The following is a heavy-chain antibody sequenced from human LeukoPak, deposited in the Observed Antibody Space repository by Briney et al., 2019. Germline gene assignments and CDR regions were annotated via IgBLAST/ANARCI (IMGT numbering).Heavy chain of an antibody. Sequence: GGSLRLSCAASGLTFSNFPMHWVRQAPGKGLEWVALIQDGGATTNYVDSVRGRFTISRDNSKSTVYLQMNSLKPDDTAVYYCATQSITLVVVISPFDYWGQGTLVTVSS. CDR2: IQDGGATT. J-gene: IGHJ4*02. CDR3: ATQSITLVVVISPFDY. D-gene: IGHD3-22*01. V-gene: IGHV3-30*02. CDR1: GLTFSNFP.